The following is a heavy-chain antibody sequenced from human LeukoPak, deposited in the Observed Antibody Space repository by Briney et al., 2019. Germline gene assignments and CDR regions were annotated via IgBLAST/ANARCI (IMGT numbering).Heavy chain of an antibody. J-gene: IGHJ4*02. CDR1: GFTFSSYA. CDR2: ISSSGSTI. Sequence: GGSLRLSCAASGFTFSSYAMSWVRQAPGKGLEWVLAISSSGSTIYYADSVKGRFTISRDNAKNSLYLQMNSLRAEDTAVYYCARALIGYYFDYWGQGTLVTVSS. V-gene: IGHV3-21*06. D-gene: IGHD2-8*01. CDR3: ARALIGYYFDY.